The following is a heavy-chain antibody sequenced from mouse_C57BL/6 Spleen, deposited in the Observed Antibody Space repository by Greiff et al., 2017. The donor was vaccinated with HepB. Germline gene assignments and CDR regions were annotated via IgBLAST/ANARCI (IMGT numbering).Heavy chain of an antibody. CDR1: GYTFTSYW. V-gene: IGHV1-52*01. D-gene: IGHD3-2*02. CDR3: ARLGGSAQATYAMDY. Sequence: QVQLQQSGAELVRPGSSVKLSCKASGYTFTSYWMHWVKQRPIQGLEWIGNIDPSDSETHYNQKFQDKATLTVDKSSSTAYMQLSSLTSEDSAVYYCARLGGSAQATYAMDYWGQGTSVTVSS. CDR2: IDPSDSET. J-gene: IGHJ4*01.